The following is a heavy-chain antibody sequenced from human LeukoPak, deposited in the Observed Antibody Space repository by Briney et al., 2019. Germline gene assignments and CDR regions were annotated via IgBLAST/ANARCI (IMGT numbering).Heavy chain of an antibody. J-gene: IGHJ3*02. D-gene: IGHD2-15*01. Sequence: GGSLRLSCAASGFTFSSYSMNWVRQAPGKGLEWVSSISSSSSYIYYADSVKGRFTISRDNAKNSLFLQMNSLRAEDTAVYYCARHRSGGSQDDAFDIWGQGTMVTVSS. CDR1: GFTFSSYS. CDR3: ARHRSGGSQDDAFDI. V-gene: IGHV3-21*01. CDR2: ISSSSSYI.